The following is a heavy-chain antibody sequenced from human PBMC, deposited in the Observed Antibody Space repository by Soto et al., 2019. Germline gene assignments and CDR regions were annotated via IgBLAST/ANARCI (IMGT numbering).Heavy chain of an antibody. J-gene: IGHJ6*02. V-gene: IGHV3-9*01. CDR1: GFTFDDYA. CDR2: ISWNSGSI. Sequence: PGGSLRLSCAASGFTFDDYAMHWVRQAPGKGLEWVSGISWNSGSIGYADSVKGRFTISRDNARNSLYLQMNSLRAEDTALYYCAKDIDYDFWTGGMDVWGQGTTVTVSS. CDR3: AKDIDYDFWTGGMDV. D-gene: IGHD3-3*01.